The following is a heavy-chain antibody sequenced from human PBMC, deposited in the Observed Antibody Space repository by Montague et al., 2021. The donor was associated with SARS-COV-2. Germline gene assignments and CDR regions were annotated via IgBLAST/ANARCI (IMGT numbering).Heavy chain of an antibody. CDR2: SHLRFKRYN. D-gene: IGHD2-2*01. CDR1: GDSVASDVPT. CDR3: ARIPVGSKYYFDF. J-gene: IGHJ4*02. V-gene: IGHV6-1*01. Sequence: CAISGDSVASDVPTRNSDRHSPALEFQCTGSSHLRFKRYNDYAEFVKSRITIDPDTSKQQFSLHLNSVTPEDTAVYYCARIPVGSKYYFDFWGQGTLVTVSS.